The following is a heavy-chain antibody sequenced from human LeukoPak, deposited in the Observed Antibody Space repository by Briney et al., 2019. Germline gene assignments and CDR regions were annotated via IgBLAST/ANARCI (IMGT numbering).Heavy chain of an antibody. V-gene: IGHV1-69*04. D-gene: IGHD3-3*01. Sequence: GSSVKVSCKASGGTFSSYAISWVRQAPGQGLEWMGRIIPILGIANYAQKFQGRVTITADKSTSTAYMELSSLRSEDTAVYYCAADSRVLRFLEWYYYMDVWGKGTTVTVSS. CDR2: IIPILGIA. CDR1: GGTFSSYA. CDR3: AADSRVLRFLEWYYYMDV. J-gene: IGHJ6*03.